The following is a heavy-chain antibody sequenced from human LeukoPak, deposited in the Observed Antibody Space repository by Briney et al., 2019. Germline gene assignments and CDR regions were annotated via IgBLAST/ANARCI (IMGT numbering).Heavy chain of an antibody. CDR3: ARDGGAVAGPGSSDY. CDR2: ISSSSSYI. V-gene: IGHV3-21*01. J-gene: IGHJ4*02. CDR1: GFTFSSYS. D-gene: IGHD6-19*01. Sequence: GGSLRLSCAASGFTFSSYSMNWVRQAPGKGLEWVSSISSSSSYIYYADSVKGRFTISRDNAKSSLYLQMNSLRAEDTAVYYCARDGGAVAGPGSSDYWGQGTLVTVSS.